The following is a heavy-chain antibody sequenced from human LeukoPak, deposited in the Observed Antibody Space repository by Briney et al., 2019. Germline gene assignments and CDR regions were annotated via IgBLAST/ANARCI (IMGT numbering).Heavy chain of an antibody. D-gene: IGHD2-2*01. CDR1: GFTFSSYA. CDR2: ISYDGSNK. V-gene: IGHV3-30*04. Sequence: GGSLRLSCAASGFTFSSYAMHWVRQAPGKGLEWVAVISYDGSNKYYADSVKGRFTISRDNSKNTLYLQMNSLRAEDTAVYYCARDPCEFRSCYSPYYFDYWGQGTLVIVSS. CDR3: ARDPCEFRSCYSPYYFDY. J-gene: IGHJ4*02.